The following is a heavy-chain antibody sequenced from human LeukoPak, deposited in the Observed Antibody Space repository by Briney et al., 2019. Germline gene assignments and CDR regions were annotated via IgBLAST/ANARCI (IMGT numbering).Heavy chain of an antibody. D-gene: IGHD6-13*01. CDR2: INSDGRNT. CDR1: GFTFSSYE. Sequence: TGGSLRLSCAASGFTFSSYEMNWVRQAPGKGLVWVSHINSDGRNTTYADSVTGRFTISRDNAKNTLYLQMNSLRAEDTAVYYCARVLAQQQGYWGQGTLVTVSS. V-gene: IGHV3-74*01. J-gene: IGHJ4*02. CDR3: ARVLAQQQGY.